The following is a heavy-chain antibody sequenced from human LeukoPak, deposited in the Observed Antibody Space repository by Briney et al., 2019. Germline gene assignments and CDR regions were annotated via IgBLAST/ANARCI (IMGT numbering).Heavy chain of an antibody. CDR2: ISISGSTI. CDR3: AREGVVVSAAVDY. Sequence: PGGSLRLSCAASGFTFSNYEMNWVRRAPGKGLEWVSYISISGSTIYYADSVKGRFTISRDNAKNSLYLQMNSLRAEDTAVYYCAREGVVVSAAVDYRGQGTLVTISS. V-gene: IGHV3-48*03. D-gene: IGHD2-2*01. CDR1: GFTFSNYE. J-gene: IGHJ4*02.